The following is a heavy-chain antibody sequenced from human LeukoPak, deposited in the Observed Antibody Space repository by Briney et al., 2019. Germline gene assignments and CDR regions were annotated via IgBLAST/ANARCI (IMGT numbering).Heavy chain of an antibody. Sequence: GGSLRLSCAASGFTFSSYAMSWVRQAPGKGLEWVSAIGGSGGSTYYADSVKGRFTISRDNFKNTVYLQMNSLRGEDTAVYYCPKRASVSIQLWFPLDNWRQGTLFTVSS. CDR2: IGGSGGST. CDR3: PKRASVSIQLWFPLDN. V-gene: IGHV3-23*01. D-gene: IGHD5-18*01. J-gene: IGHJ4*02. CDR1: GFTFSSYA.